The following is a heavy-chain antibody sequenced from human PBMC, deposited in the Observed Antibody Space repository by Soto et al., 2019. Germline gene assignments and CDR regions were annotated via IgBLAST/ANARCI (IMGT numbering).Heavy chain of an antibody. D-gene: IGHD1-7*01. CDR2: INPNSGGT. CDR3: ARGGPFNWNYEGAFDI. V-gene: IGHV1-2*02. CDR1: GYTFTGYY. J-gene: IGHJ3*02. Sequence: GASVKVSCKASGYTFTGYYMHWVRQAPGQGLEWMGWINPNSGGTNYAQKFQGRVTMTRNTSISTAYMELSSLRSEDTAVYYCARGGPFNWNYEGAFDIWGQGTMVTVSS.